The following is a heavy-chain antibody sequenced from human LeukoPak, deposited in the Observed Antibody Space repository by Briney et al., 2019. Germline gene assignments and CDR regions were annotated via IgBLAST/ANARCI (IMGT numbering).Heavy chain of an antibody. CDR1: GYTFTGYY. CDR3: ARVLKDGYNNGNFQH. D-gene: IGHD5-24*01. J-gene: IGHJ1*01. Sequence: GASVKVSCKASGYTFTGYYVHWVRQVPGQGLEWMGWINPNSSATNFPQKFQGRVTLTRDTSTTTAYMELSRLRSDDTAVYYCARVLKDGYNNGNFQHWGQGTLVTVSS. V-gene: IGHV1-2*02. CDR2: INPNSSAT.